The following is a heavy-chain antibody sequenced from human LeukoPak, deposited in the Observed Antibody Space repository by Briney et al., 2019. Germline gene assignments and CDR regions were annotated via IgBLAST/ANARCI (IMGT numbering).Heavy chain of an antibody. Sequence: SSETLSLTCTVSNGSFGYQFWSWIRQPPGKGLEWIGSVSSSGSAHYAPSLRGRVTISVDTSKNQFSLKLSSVTAADTAVYYCASDLAADSDTFDIWGLGTLVAVSS. CDR1: NGSFGYQF. CDR2: VSSSGSA. V-gene: IGHV4-59*08. CDR3: ASDLAADSDTFDI. J-gene: IGHJ3*02. D-gene: IGHD6-25*01.